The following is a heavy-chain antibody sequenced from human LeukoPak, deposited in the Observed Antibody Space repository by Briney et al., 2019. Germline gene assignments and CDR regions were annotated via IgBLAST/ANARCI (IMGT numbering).Heavy chain of an antibody. CDR1: GFTSSNAW. D-gene: IGHD2-2*02. J-gene: IGHJ6*03. CDR3: TTDLFSSTSCYRRYYYYMDV. Sequence: GGSLRLSCAASGFTSSNAWMSWVRQAPGKGLEWVGRIISKIDGGTTDYAAPVQGRFTISRDDSKNTLYLQMNSLKTEDTAVYYCTTDLFSSTSCYRRYYYYMDVWGKGTTVTASS. CDR2: IISKIDGGTT. V-gene: IGHV3-15*01.